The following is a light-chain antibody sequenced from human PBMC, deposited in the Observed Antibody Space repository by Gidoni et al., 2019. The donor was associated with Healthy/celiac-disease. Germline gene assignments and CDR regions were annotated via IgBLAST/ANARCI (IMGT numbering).Light chain of an antibody. J-gene: IGKJ1*01. Sequence: DIQMTQSPSSLSASVGDRVTITCQASQYISNYLNWYQQKPVKAPKLLIYDASNLETGVPSRFRGSVSGTDFTFTISSRQPEDIATYYCQQYDNLPLTFGQGTKVEIK. CDR2: DAS. V-gene: IGKV1-33*01. CDR3: QQYDNLPLT. CDR1: QYISNY.